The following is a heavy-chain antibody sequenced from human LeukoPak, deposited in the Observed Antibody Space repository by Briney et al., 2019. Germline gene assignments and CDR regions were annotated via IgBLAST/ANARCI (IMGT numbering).Heavy chain of an antibody. V-gene: IGHV3-23*01. J-gene: IGHJ5*01. D-gene: IGHD6-19*01. CDR1: GFTFSSYA. CDR3: AKPISGGLAVTADWFHP. CDR2: INANSGTT. Sequence: GGSLRLSCAASGFTFSSYAMTWVRQPPGKGLEWVSTINANSGTTSYAASVRGRFTISRDNSKNTLYLQVNTLRADDTATYYCAKPISGGLAVTADWFHPWGQGTLVVVSS.